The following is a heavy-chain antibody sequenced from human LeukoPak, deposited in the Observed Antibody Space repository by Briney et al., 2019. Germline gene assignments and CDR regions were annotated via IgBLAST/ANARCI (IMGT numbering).Heavy chain of an antibody. J-gene: IGHJ4*02. D-gene: IGHD3-10*01. CDR1: GFTFSDYY. V-gene: IGHV3-11*01. CDR2: ISSSGSTI. Sequence: PGGSLRLSCAASGFTFSDYYMSWIRQAPGKGLEWVSYISSSGSTIYYADSVKGRFTISRDNAKNSLYLQMNSLRAEDTAVYYCAKGPSRASYRYYFDYWGQGTLVTVSS. CDR3: AKGPSRASYRYYFDY.